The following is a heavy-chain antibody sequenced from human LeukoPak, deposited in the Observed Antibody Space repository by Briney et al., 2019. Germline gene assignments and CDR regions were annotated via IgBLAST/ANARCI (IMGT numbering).Heavy chain of an antibody. J-gene: IGHJ4*02. V-gene: IGHV3-74*01. CDR3: ARDYGYSYGFDS. Sequence: PGGPLRLSCAASGFTFSSHWMHWVRQTPGKGLEWVSRISDDGSHTHYADSVKGRFTISRDNAKNSLYLQMNSLRAEDTAVYYCARDYGYSYGFDSWGQGTLVTVSS. CDR1: GFTFSSHW. D-gene: IGHD5-18*01. CDR2: ISDDGSHT.